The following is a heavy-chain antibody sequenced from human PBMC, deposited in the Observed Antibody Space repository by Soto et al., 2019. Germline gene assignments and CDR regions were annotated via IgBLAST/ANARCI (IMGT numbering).Heavy chain of an antibody. D-gene: IGHD2-2*01. Sequence: QVQLVESGGGVVQPGRSLRLSCAASGFTFSSYGMHWVRQAPGKGLEWVAVIWYDGSNKYYADSVKGRFTISRDNSKNTLYLKMNSLRADDTAVYYCARGHCSSPKCYYYMDVWGKGTTVTVSS. CDR3: ARGHCSSPKCYYYMDV. V-gene: IGHV3-33*01. CDR2: IWYDGSNK. J-gene: IGHJ6*03. CDR1: GFTFSSYG.